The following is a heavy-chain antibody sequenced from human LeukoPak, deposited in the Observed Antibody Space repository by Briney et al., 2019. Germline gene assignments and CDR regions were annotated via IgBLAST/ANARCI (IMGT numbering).Heavy chain of an antibody. D-gene: IGHD3-10*01. CDR3: ARQKGYYYGSGTYYYFDY. Sequence: SQTLSLTCTVSGGSISSGGYYWSWIRQPPGKGLECIGNIYDSGSTNYNPSLKSRVTISVDTSKNQFSLKLSSVTAADTAVYFCARQKGYYYGSGTYYYFDYWGQGTLVTVSS. CDR1: GGSISSGGYY. CDR2: IYDSGST. V-gene: IGHV4-61*08. J-gene: IGHJ4*02.